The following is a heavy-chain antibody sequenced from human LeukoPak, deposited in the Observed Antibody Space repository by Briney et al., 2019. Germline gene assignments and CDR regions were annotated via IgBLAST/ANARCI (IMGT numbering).Heavy chain of an antibody. CDR1: GYTFTGYY. V-gene: IGHV1-2*02. J-gene: IGHJ3*02. Sequence: EASVKVSCKASGYTFTGYYMHWVRQAPGQGLEWMGWINPNSGGTNYAQKFQGRVTMTRDTSISTAYMELSRLRSDDTAVYYCARDSTGSYYLAAFDIWGQGTMVTVSS. D-gene: IGHD1-26*01. CDR2: INPNSGGT. CDR3: ARDSTGSYYLAAFDI.